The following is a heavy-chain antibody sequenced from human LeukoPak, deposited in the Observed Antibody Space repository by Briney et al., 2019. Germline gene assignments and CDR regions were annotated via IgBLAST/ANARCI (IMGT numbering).Heavy chain of an antibody. J-gene: IGHJ4*02. CDR1: GGSFSGYY. D-gene: IGHD6-13*01. CDR3: ARVNNSWYGVVDS. V-gene: IGHV4-34*01. CDR2: INHSGST. Sequence: SETLSLTCAVYGGSFSGYYWSWIRQPPGKGLEWIGEINHSGSTNYNPSLKSRVTISVDTSKSQSSLKLTSVAAADTAVYYCARVNNSWYGVVDSWGQGTLVTVSS.